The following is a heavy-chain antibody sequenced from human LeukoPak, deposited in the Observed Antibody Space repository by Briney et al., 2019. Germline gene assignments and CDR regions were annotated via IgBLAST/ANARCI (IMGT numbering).Heavy chain of an antibody. V-gene: IGHV1-2*02. D-gene: IGHD4-17*01. CDR1: GYTFTGYY. CDR3: ARDDYGDPNFDY. CDR2: INPNSGGT. J-gene: IGHJ4*02. Sequence: ASVKVSCKASGYTFTGYYMHWVRQAPGQGLERMGWINPNSGGTNYAQKFQGRVTMTRDTSINTAYMELSRLRTDDTAVYYCARDDYGDPNFDYWGQGTLVTVSS.